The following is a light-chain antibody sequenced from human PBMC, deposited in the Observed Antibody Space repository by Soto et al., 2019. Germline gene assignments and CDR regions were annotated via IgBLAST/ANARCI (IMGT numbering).Light chain of an antibody. J-gene: IGKJ1*01. CDR3: QQYDNWPRT. CDR1: QSVSSN. Sequence: EIVMTQSPATLSVSPGERATLSCRASQSVSSNLAWYQQKPGQAPGLLIYGASTRATGIPARFSGSGSGTESTITISSLQSEDFAVYYCQQYDNWPRTFGQGTRVEIK. CDR2: GAS. V-gene: IGKV3-15*01.